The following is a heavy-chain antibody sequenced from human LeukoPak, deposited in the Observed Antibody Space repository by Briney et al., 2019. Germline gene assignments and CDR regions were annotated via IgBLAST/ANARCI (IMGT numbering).Heavy chain of an antibody. CDR3: ARGRPYFDY. CDR2: IWYDGSNK. CDR1: GFTFSSYG. Sequence: PGRSLRLSCAASGFTFSSYGMHWVRQAPGKGLERVAVIWYDGSNKYYADSVKGRFTISRDNSKNTLYLQMNSLRAEDTAVYYCARGRPYFDYWGQGTLVTVSS. V-gene: IGHV3-33*01. J-gene: IGHJ4*02.